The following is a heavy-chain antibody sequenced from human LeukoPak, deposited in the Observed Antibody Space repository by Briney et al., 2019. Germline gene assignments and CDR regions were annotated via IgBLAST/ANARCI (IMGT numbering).Heavy chain of an antibody. J-gene: IGHJ4*02. CDR2: INPNSGGT. Sequence: VASVKVSCKASGYTFTGYYIHWVRQAPGQGLEWMGWINPNSGGTNFAQKFQGRVTLTRDTSITTAYMEVSRLRSDDTAVYYCARVFGGSSTRGCYFDYWGQGTLVTVSS. D-gene: IGHD1-26*01. CDR3: ARVFGGSSTRGCYFDY. V-gene: IGHV1-2*02. CDR1: GYTFTGYY.